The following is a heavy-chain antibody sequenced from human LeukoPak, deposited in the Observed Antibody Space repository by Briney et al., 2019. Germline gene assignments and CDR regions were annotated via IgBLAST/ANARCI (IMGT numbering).Heavy chain of an antibody. Sequence: SETLSLTCTVSGGSISSSSYYWGWIRQPPGKGLEWIGSIYYSGSTYYNPSLKSRVTISVDTSKNQFSLKLSSVTAADTAVYYCATRQGSSSHFDYWGQGTLVTVSS. V-gene: IGHV4-39*01. CDR2: IYYSGST. J-gene: IGHJ4*02. CDR3: ATRQGSSSHFDY. CDR1: GGSISSSSYY. D-gene: IGHD6-6*01.